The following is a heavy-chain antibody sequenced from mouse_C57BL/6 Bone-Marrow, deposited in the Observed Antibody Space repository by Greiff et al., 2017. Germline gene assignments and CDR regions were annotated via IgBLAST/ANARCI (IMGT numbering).Heavy chain of an antibody. CDR2: IYPSDSET. CDR1: GYTFTSYW. J-gene: IGHJ3*01. CDR3: ATTVTAWFAY. D-gene: IGHD2-13*01. Sequence: QVQLQQPGAELVRPGSSVKLSCKASGYTFTSYWMDWVKQRPGQGLEWIGNIYPSDSETHYNQKFKDKATLTVDKSSSTAYMQLSSLTSEYSAVYYCATTVTAWFAYGGQGTLVTVSA. V-gene: IGHV1-61*01.